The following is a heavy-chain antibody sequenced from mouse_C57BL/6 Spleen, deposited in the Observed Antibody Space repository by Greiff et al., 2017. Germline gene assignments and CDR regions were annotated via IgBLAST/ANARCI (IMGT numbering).Heavy chain of an antibody. J-gene: IGHJ3*01. V-gene: IGHV1-53*01. CDR3: ASHYYGSLAWFAY. CDR2: INPSNGGT. Sequence: QVQLQQPGTELVKPGASVKLSCKASGYTFTSYWMHWVKQRPGQGLEWIGNINPSNGGTNYNEKFKSKATLTVDKSSSKAYMQLSNLTSEDSAVYYCASHYYGSLAWFAYWGQGTLVTVSA. CDR1: GYTFTSYW. D-gene: IGHD1-1*01.